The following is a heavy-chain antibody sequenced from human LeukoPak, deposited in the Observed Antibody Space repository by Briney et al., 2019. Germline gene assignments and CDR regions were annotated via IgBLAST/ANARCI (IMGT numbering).Heavy chain of an antibody. J-gene: IGHJ4*02. Sequence: PSETLSLTCTVSGGSISSYYWSWVRQPPGKGLEWIGYIYYSGSTNYNPSLKSRVTISVDTSKSQFSLKLSSVTAADTAVYYCARGRGGRIYYFDYWGQGTLVTVSS. CDR2: IYYSGST. CDR1: GGSISSYY. V-gene: IGHV4-59*01. CDR3: ARGRGGRIYYFDY. D-gene: IGHD2-15*01.